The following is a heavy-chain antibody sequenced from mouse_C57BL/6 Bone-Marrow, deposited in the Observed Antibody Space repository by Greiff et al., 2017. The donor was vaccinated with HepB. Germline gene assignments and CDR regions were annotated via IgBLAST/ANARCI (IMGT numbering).Heavy chain of an antibody. CDR1: GYTFTDYY. D-gene: IGHD2-5*01. J-gene: IGHJ1*03. V-gene: IGHV1-75*01. CDR3: ARWRAYYSNHWYFDV. Sequence: VQLKESGPELVKPGASVKISCKASGYTFTDYYINWVKQRPGQGLEWIGWIFPGSGSTYYNEKFKGKATLTVDKSSSTAYMLLSSLTSEDSAVYFCARWRAYYSNHWYFDVWGTGTTVTVSS. CDR2: IFPGSGST.